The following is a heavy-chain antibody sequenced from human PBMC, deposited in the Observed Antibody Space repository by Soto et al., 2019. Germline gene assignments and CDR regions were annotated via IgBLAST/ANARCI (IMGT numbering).Heavy chain of an antibody. Sequence: GGSLRLSCAASGFTLTGYEMNWVRQAPGKGLEWVSYISHTSSAIYYADSVRGRFTISRDNAKNTVSLQLNSLRAEDTAVYFCARGGESGSWPNTYYYYDYWGQGTQVTVSS. V-gene: IGHV3-48*03. D-gene: IGHD3-16*01. CDR2: ISHTSSAI. CDR1: GFTLTGYE. J-gene: IGHJ4*02. CDR3: ARGGESGSWPNTYYYYDY.